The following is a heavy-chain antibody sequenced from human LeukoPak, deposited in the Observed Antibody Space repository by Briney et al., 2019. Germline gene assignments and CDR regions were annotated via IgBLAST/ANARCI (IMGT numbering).Heavy chain of an antibody. J-gene: IGHJ4*02. D-gene: IGHD6-6*01. Sequence: GGSLRLSCAASGFTFNNYWMTWVRQAPGKGLEWVANIKPEGSAQYYADSVRGRFTISRDNAKNSLYLQMNSLRAEDTAVYYCARWPYSSSYYFDYWGQGTLVTVSS. CDR2: IKPEGSAQ. CDR3: ARWPYSSSYYFDY. V-gene: IGHV3-7*01. CDR1: GFTFNNYW.